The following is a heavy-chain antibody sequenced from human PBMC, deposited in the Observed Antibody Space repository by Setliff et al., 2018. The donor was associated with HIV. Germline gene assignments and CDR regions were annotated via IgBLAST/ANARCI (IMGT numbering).Heavy chain of an antibody. V-gene: IGHV1-46*01. CDR3: ARDLRLHLDDIYGSGTVYGMDV. J-gene: IGHJ6*02. CDR1: GYTFTSDY. D-gene: IGHD3-10*01. Sequence: ASVKVSCKASGYTFTSDYMHWVRQAPGQGLEWMGIINPSGGSTSYAQKFQGRVTMTRDTSTSTVYMELSSLRSEDTAVYYCARDLRLHLDDIYGSGTVYGMDVWGQGTTVTVSS. CDR2: INPSGGST.